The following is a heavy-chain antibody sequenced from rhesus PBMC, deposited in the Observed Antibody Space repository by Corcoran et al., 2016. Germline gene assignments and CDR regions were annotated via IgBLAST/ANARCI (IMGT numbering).Heavy chain of an antibody. V-gene: IGHV3S4*01. CDR3: TRGEVVVLSAPVFNF. J-gene: IGHJ4*01. D-gene: IGHD2-15*01. CDR2: ISNTGKTK. CDR1: GFTFSNYA. Sequence: EVQLVESGGGLVQPGGSLRLSCVASGFTFSNYAMSWVRQALVKGLEWVSSISNTGKTKDYADSVKGRFTISRDNAKNSLSLQMNSLKTEDTAVYYCTRGEVVVLSAPVFNFWGQGVLVTVSS.